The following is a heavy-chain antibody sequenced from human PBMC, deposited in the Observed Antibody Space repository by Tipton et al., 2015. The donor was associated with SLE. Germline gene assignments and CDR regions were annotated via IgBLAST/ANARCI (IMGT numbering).Heavy chain of an antibody. J-gene: IGHJ3*02. CDR2: INHGGST. CDR1: GWSFGGYY. D-gene: IGHD3-16*02. CDR3: AQAHLWGSYRYASDI. V-gene: IGHV4-34*01. Sequence: TLSLTCSIYGWSFGGYYWSWIRQPPGKGLEWIGEINHGGSTNYNPSLKSRVTISVDTSKNQFSLKLSSVTAADTAVYYCAQAHLWGSYRYASDIWGQGTMVTVSS.